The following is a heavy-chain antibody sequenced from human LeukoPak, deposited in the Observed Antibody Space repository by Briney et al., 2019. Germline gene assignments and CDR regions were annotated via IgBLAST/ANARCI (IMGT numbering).Heavy chain of an antibody. Sequence: SETLSLTCAVSGYSISSGYYWGWVRQPPGKGLEWIGNIYHSGATYYNPSLKSRVTISVDTSKNQFSLNLSSVTASDTAVYYCARSQYSSGWDFHYWGQGTLVTVSS. CDR1: GYSISSGYY. D-gene: IGHD6-19*01. V-gene: IGHV4-38-2*01. CDR2: IYHSGAT. CDR3: ARSQYSSGWDFHY. J-gene: IGHJ4*02.